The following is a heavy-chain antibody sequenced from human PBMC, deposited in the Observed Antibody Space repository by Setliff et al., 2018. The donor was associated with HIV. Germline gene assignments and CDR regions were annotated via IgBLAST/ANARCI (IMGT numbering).Heavy chain of an antibody. Sequence: SETLSLTCTVSGGSISSYYWSWIRQPPGKGLEWIGYIYTSGSTNYNPSLKSRVAISLDTSKNQFSLKLSSLTAADTAVYYCARQTWEYYDTLTGYYRSPKNFDSWGQGTLVTVSS. CDR2: IYTSGST. CDR3: ARQTWEYYDTLTGYYRSPKNFDS. CDR1: GGSISSYY. J-gene: IGHJ4*02. D-gene: IGHD3-9*01. V-gene: IGHV4-4*09.